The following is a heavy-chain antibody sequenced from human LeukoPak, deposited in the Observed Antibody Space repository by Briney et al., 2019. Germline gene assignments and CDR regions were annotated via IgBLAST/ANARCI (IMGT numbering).Heavy chain of an antibody. CDR3: AKVASGSYEY. V-gene: IGHV3-9*01. Sequence: PGGSLRLSCAASGFTFDDYAMPWVRQAPGKGLEWVSGISWNSGSIGYADSVKGRFTISRDNAKNSLYLQMNSLRAEDTALYYCAKVASGSYEYWGQGTLVTVSS. CDR1: GFTFDDYA. J-gene: IGHJ4*02. D-gene: IGHD1-26*01. CDR2: ISWNSGSI.